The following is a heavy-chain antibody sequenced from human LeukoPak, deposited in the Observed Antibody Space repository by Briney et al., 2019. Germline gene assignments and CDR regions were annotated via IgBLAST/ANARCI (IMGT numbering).Heavy chain of an antibody. D-gene: IGHD6-13*01. CDR2: ISSSSSYI. CDR3: AREENIYSSSWYGIDY. Sequence: GGSLRLSCAASGFTFSSYSMNWVRQAPGKGLEWVSSISSSSSYIYYADSVRGRFTISRDNAKNSLYLQMNSLRAEDTAVYYCAREENIYSSSWYGIDYWGQGTLVTVSS. V-gene: IGHV3-21*01. CDR1: GFTFSSYS. J-gene: IGHJ4*02.